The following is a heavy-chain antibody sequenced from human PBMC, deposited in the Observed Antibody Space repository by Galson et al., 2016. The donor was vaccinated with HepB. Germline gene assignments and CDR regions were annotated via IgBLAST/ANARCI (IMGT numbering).Heavy chain of an antibody. J-gene: IGHJ4*02. CDR3: ARVLLTGTTPIRGDFDD. Sequence: SVKVSCKASGFTFSSSAVQWVRQARGQRLEWIGWIVVGSGNTKYAQKFQERLTITRDMSTSTAYMELSSLRPEDTAVYYCARVLLTGTTPIRGDFDDWGQGTLVTVSS. CDR1: GFTFSSSA. V-gene: IGHV1-58*01. D-gene: IGHD1-20*01. CDR2: IVVGSGNT.